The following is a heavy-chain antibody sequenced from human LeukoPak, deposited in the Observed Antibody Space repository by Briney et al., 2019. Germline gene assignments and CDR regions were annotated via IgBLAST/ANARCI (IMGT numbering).Heavy chain of an antibody. J-gene: IGHJ3*02. CDR2: VYPSDSDT. D-gene: IGHD6-19*01. Sequence: GESLKISCKGSGYSFTSHWIGWVRQMPGKGLEWMGIVYPSDSDTRYSPSFQGQVTISADKSIRTAYLQWNSLKAADTAMYYCASAVAVAGPDAFDIWGHGTMVTVSS. V-gene: IGHV5-51*01. CDR3: ASAVAVAGPDAFDI. CDR1: GYSFTSHW.